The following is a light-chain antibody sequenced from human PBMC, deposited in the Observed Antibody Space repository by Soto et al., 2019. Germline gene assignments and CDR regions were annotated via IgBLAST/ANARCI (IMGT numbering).Light chain of an antibody. CDR1: QSVSSSY. J-gene: IGKJ2*01. V-gene: IGKV3-20*01. CDR2: GAS. CDR3: QQYGSSPMHT. Sequence: EIVLTQSPGTLSLSPGERATLSCRARQSVSSSYLAWYQQKPGQAPGLLIYGASSRAPGIPDRFSGSGSGTDFTLTISRLEPEDFAVYYCQQYGSSPMHTFGQGTKLEIK.